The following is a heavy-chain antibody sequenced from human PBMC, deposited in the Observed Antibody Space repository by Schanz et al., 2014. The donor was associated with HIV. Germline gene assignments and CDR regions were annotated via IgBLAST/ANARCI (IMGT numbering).Heavy chain of an antibody. Sequence: EVQLVESGGDLVQSGGSLRLSCAASGFTFSSYWMTWVRQAPGKGLEMVATMNQDGSRKYYVDSVKGRFTISRDNAANSLFLQMNSLRAEDTAVYYCVHDDSDNDGFDMWGQGTMVTVSS. CDR3: VHDDSDNDGFDM. CDR1: GFTFSSYW. CDR2: MNQDGSRK. V-gene: IGHV3-7*01. D-gene: IGHD3-22*01. J-gene: IGHJ3*02.